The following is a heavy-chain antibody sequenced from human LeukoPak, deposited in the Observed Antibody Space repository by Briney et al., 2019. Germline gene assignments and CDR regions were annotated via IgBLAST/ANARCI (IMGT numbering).Heavy chain of an antibody. J-gene: IGHJ4*02. D-gene: IGHD2-2*02. V-gene: IGHV3-7*01. CDR2: IKQDGSEK. Sequence: GGSLRLSCAASGFTFSSYWMSWVRQAPGKGLEWVANIKQDGSEKYYVDSVKGRFTISRDNARNSLYLQMNSPRAEDTAVYYCAIISVVVPAAIGSNFDYWGQGTLVTVSS. CDR1: GFTFSSYW. CDR3: AIISVVVPAAIGSNFDY.